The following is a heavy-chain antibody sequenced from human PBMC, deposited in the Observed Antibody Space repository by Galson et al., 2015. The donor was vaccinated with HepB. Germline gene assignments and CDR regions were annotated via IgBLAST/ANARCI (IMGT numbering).Heavy chain of an antibody. V-gene: IGHV5-51*01. D-gene: IGHD3/OR15-3a*01. J-gene: IGHJ4*02. CDR1: GNSFIMYW. Sequence: QSGAEVKKPGESLKISCRGSGNSFIMYWIAWVRQMPGKGLEWMGIIYPGDSDTRYSPSFQGQVTISADKSISTAYLQWSSLRASDTATYYCARQGWTQDFDSWGQGTVVTVSS. CDR3: ARQGWTQDFDS. CDR2: IYPGDSDT.